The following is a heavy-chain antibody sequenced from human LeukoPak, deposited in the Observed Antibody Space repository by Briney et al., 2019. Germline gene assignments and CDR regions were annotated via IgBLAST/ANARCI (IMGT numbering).Heavy chain of an antibody. CDR1: GFTFSSYA. V-gene: IGHV3-23*01. CDR3: AKGRYSSSSVYYFDY. J-gene: IGHJ4*02. D-gene: IGHD6-6*01. CDR2: ISNSGGST. Sequence: GGSLRLXCAASGFTFSSYAMSWVRQAPGKGLEWVSAISNSGGSTYYADSVKGRFTISRDNSKSTLSLQMNSLRAEDTAVYYCAKGRYSSSSVYYFDYWGQGTLVTVSS.